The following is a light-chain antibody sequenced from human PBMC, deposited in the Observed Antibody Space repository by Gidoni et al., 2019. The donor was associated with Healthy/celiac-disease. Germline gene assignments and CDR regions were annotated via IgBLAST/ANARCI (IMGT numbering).Light chain of an antibody. V-gene: IGKV3-15*01. Sequence: ELVMTPSPATLSVSPGERATLSCRASQSVSSNLAWYQQKPGQAPRPLIDGASTRATGIPARFSGSGAGTEFTLTISSLQAEDFAVYYCQQYNNWPPWTFGQGTKVEIK. CDR3: QQYNNWPPWT. CDR1: QSVSSN. CDR2: GAS. J-gene: IGKJ1*01.